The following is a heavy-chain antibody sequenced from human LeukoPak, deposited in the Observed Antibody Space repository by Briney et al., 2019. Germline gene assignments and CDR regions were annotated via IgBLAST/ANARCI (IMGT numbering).Heavy chain of an antibody. D-gene: IGHD6-6*01. CDR2: IYPGDSDT. CDR3: ASSVEYSSSWGKGYYYYYGMDV. V-gene: IGHV5-51*01. CDR1: GYSFTSYW. Sequence: GESLKISCKGSGYSFTSYWIGWVRQMPGKGLEWTGIIYPGDSDTRYSPSFQGQVTISADKSISTAYLQWSSLKASDTAMYYCASSVEYSSSWGKGYYYYYGMDVWGQGTTVTVSS. J-gene: IGHJ6*02.